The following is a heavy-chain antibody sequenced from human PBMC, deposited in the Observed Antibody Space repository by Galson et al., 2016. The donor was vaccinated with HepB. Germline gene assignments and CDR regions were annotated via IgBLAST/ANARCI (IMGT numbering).Heavy chain of an antibody. V-gene: IGHV1-2*02. D-gene: IGHD5-24*01. Sequence: SVKVSCKASGYTFTGFYMHWVRQAPGQGLEWMGWINPNSGDTDYVQKFQGRVSMTRDTSVSTAYMELHNLTSDDTAVYYCAKRDVVFGMDAWGQGTTVAVSS. CDR1: GYTFTGFY. J-gene: IGHJ6*02. CDR2: INPNSGDT. CDR3: AKRDVVFGMDA.